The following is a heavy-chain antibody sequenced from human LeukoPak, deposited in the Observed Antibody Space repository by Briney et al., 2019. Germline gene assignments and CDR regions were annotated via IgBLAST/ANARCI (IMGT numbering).Heavy chain of an antibody. Sequence: GGSLRLSCAASGFTFSSYEMNWVRQAPGKGLEWVSYISSSGSTIYYADFVKGRFTISRDNAKNSLYLQMNSLRAEDTAVYYCARRRYSCGWYYFDYWGQGTLVTVSS. J-gene: IGHJ4*02. CDR2: ISSSGSTI. V-gene: IGHV3-48*03. CDR3: ARRRYSCGWYYFDY. D-gene: IGHD6-19*01. CDR1: GFTFSSYE.